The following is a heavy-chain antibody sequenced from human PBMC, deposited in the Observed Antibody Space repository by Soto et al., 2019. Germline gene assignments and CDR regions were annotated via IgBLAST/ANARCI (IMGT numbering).Heavy chain of an antibody. CDR3: ARDSRHSSGWYVFHYGMDV. CDR1: GGSFSGYY. V-gene: IGHV4-34*01. D-gene: IGHD6-19*01. J-gene: IGHJ6*02. CDR2: INHSGST. Sequence: PSETLSLTCAVYGGSFSGYYRSWIRQPPGKGLEWIGEINHSGSTNYNPSLKSRVTISVDTSKNQFSLKLSSVTAADTAVYYCARDSRHSSGWYVFHYGMDVWGQGTTVTVSS.